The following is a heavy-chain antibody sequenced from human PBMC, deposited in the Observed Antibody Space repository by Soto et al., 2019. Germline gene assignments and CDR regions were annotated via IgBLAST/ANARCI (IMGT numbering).Heavy chain of an antibody. D-gene: IGHD2-2*02. CDR3: ARGHCSSTSGYRYYDYGIDD. J-gene: IGHJ6*02. CDR1: GYTFTSYS. Sequence: SVKVSCKASGYTFTSYSIRWVREGPGQGLEWMGWIIPIFGTANYAQKFQGRVTITADESTSTAYMELSSLRSEDTAVYYCARGHCSSTSGYRYYDYGIDDWGQGTMVTVSS. CDR2: IIPIFGTA. V-gene: IGHV1-69*13.